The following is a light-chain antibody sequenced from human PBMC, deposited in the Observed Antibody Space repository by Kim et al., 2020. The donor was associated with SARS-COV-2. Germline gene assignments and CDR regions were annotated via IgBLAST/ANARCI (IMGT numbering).Light chain of an antibody. CDR3: QQYGRSLLT. Sequence: STYLAWYQQKPGQAPRLLIYAASSRATGIPDRFSGSGSGTDFTLTISRLEPEDFAVYYCQQYGRSLLTFGGGTKVDIK. J-gene: IGKJ4*01. CDR2: AAS. V-gene: IGKV3-20*01. CDR1: STY.